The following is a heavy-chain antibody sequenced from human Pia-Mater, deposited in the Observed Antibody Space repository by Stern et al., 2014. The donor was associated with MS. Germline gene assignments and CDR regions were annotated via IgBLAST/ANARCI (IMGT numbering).Heavy chain of an antibody. CDR3: ATWGAGSSPRLFY. J-gene: IGHJ4*02. CDR1: GYNLTTYA. V-gene: IGHV7-4-1*02. Sequence: QMQLVQSGSELKKPGASVKVSCRASGYNLTTYAINWVRQAPGQGLEWMGWINTKTGKPTFAQGFTGRFVFSLDTSINTAFLQISSLKAEDSALYYCATWGAGSSPRLFYWGQGTLVTVSS. D-gene: IGHD6-6*01. CDR2: INTKTGKP.